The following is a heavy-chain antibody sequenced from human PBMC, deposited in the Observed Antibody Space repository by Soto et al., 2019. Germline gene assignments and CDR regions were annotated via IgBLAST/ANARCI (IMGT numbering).Heavy chain of an antibody. CDR2: ISSSSSTI. Sequence: EVQLVESGGGLVQPGGSLRLSCEASGFTFSNYGINWVRQAPGKGLEWVSHISSSSSTIYYAESVKGRFSISRDNAKNSLYLQMSSLRGEDTAVYYCATSFITTARTTAWGQGDQVTVSS. CDR3: ATSFITTARTTA. D-gene: IGHD1-1*01. V-gene: IGHV3-48*01. J-gene: IGHJ4*02. CDR1: GFTFSNYG.